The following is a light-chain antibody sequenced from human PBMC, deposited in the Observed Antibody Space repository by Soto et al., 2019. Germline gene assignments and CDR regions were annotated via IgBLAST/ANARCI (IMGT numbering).Light chain of an antibody. CDR3: HQYGTSPQT. CDR2: DAS. CDR1: QSVGNNF. Sequence: EIVLTQSPDTLSLSPGERATLPCRASQSVGNNFLAWYQQKPGQAPTLLIYDASSRASGLPDRFSGSGSETDFTLTVSRLELEDFAVYFCHQYGTSPQTFGQGTKVEI. V-gene: IGKV3-20*01. J-gene: IGKJ1*01.